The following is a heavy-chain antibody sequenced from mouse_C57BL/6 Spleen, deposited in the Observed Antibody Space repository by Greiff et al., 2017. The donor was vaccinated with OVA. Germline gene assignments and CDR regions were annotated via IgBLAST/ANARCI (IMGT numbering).Heavy chain of an antibody. CDR2: IDPSDSET. D-gene: IGHD2-1*01. CDR1: GYTFTSYW. J-gene: IGHJ1*03. Sequence: QVQLQQPGAELVRPGSSVKLSCKASGYTFTSYWMHWVKQRPIQGLEWIGNIDPSDSETHYNQKFKDKATLTVDKSSSTAYMQLSSLTSEDSAVYYCARGEVSYGYGNYLYWYFDVWGTGTTVTVSS. V-gene: IGHV1-52*01. CDR3: ARGEVSYGYGNYLYWYFDV.